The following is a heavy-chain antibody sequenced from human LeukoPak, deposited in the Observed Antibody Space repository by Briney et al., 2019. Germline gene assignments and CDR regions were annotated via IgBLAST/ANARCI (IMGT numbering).Heavy chain of an antibody. CDR1: GFIFSSYA. CDR3: AKVSLSMVNDAFDI. J-gene: IGHJ3*02. CDR2: ISYDGSTK. Sequence: GGSLRLSCAASGFIFSSYAMHWVRQAPGKGLEWVAVISYDGSTKYYADSVRGRFTISRDNSKNTLYLQMNSLRAEDTAMYYCAKVSLSMVNDAFDIWGQGTMVSVSS. V-gene: IGHV3-30*04. D-gene: IGHD4/OR15-4a*01.